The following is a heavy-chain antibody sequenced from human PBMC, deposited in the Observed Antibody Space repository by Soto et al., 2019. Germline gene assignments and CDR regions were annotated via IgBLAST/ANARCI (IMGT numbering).Heavy chain of an antibody. Sequence: GSLRLSCAASGFPFSSYAMHWVRQAPGKGLEWVAVISYDGSNKYYADSVKGRFTISRDNSKNTLYLQMNSLRAEDTAVYYCARDPVAYCGGDCRTFDYWGQGTLVTVSS. D-gene: IGHD2-21*02. CDR3: ARDPVAYCGGDCRTFDY. CDR1: GFPFSSYA. CDR2: ISYDGSNK. J-gene: IGHJ4*02. V-gene: IGHV3-30-3*01.